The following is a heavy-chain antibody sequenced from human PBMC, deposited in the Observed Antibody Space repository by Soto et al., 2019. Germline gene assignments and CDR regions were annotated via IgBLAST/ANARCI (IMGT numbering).Heavy chain of an antibody. CDR1: GGSISSGGYY. V-gene: IGHV4-31*03. J-gene: IGHJ6*02. CDR2: IYYSGST. CDR3: ARDGSGYGGYYYGMDV. D-gene: IGHD5-12*01. Sequence: TLSLTCTVSGGSISSGGYYWSWIRQHPGKGLEWIGYIYYSGSTYYNPSLKSRVTLSVDTSKNQFSLKLSSVTAADTAVYYCARDGSGYGGYYYGMDVWGQGTTVTVSS.